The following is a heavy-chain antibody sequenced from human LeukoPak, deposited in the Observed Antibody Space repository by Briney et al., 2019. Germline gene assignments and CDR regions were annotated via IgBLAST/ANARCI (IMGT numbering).Heavy chain of an antibody. D-gene: IGHD6-13*01. CDR3: AKEGHGSSLDY. V-gene: IGHV3-30*18. J-gene: IGHJ4*02. Sequence: QSGGSLRLSCAASGFTFSSYGMHWVRQAPGKGLEWVAVISYDGSNKYYADSVKGRFTISRDNSKNTLYLQMNSLRAEDTAVNYCAKEGHGSSLDYWGQGTLVTVSS. CDR1: GFTFSSYG. CDR2: ISYDGSNK.